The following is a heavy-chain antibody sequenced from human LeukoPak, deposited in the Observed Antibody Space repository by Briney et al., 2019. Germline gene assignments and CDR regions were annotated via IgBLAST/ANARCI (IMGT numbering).Heavy chain of an antibody. Sequence: GASVKVSCKASGYTFTSYGISWVRQAPGQGLEGMGWISAFNGNTYYAQILQGRVTMTTDTSTSTAYMELRSLRSDDTAVYYCARALMTGGTRTNFDYWGQGTLVTVSS. CDR3: ARALMTGGTRTNFDY. CDR1: GYTFTSYG. CDR2: ISAFNGNT. D-gene: IGHD3-9*01. V-gene: IGHV1-18*01. J-gene: IGHJ4*02.